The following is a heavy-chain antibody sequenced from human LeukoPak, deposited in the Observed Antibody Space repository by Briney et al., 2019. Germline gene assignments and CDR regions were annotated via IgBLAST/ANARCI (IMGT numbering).Heavy chain of an antibody. Sequence: ASVKVSRKSSGCTFTSYANSWVRQAPGQGLEWVGGIIPIYGTANSPRKFQGTLTITAAESPSTASTALSSLRSEDTAVYSCAIFTYYDFWSGATLYNYSMDVWGKGTTVTVSS. V-gene: IGHV1-69*13. D-gene: IGHD3-3*01. CDR3: AIFTYYDFWSGATLYNYSMDV. CDR1: GCTFTSYA. CDR2: IIPIYGTA. J-gene: IGHJ6*03.